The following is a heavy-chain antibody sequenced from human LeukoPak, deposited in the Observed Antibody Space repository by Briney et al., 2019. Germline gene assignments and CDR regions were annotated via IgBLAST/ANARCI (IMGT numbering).Heavy chain of an antibody. V-gene: IGHV1-69*05. CDR2: IIPIFGTA. J-gene: IGHJ4*02. CDR1: GGTFSSYA. Sequence: GASVKVSCKASGGTFSSYAISWVRQAPGQGLEWVGGIIPIFGTANYAQKFQGRVTMTRDMSTSTVYMELSSLRSEDTAVYYCARDLTTVVTPDLGYWGQGTLATVSS. CDR3: ARDLTTVVTPDLGY. D-gene: IGHD4-23*01.